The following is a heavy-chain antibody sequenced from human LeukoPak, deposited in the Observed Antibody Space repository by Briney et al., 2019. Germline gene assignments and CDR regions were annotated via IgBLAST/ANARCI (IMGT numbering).Heavy chain of an antibody. CDR3: ARGSGWYGVDYYYYMDV. V-gene: IGHV4-59*08. J-gene: IGHJ6*03. CDR1: GGSISSYY. Sequence: SETLSLTCTVSGGSISSYYWSWIRQPPGKGLEWIGYIYYSGSTNYNPSLKSRVTISVDTSKNQFSLKLSSVTAADTAVYYCARGSGWYGVDYYYYMDVWGKGTTVTISS. CDR2: IYYSGST. D-gene: IGHD6-19*01.